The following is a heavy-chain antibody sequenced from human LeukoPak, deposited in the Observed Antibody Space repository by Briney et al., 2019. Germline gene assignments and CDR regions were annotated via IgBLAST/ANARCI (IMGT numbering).Heavy chain of an antibody. CDR1: GFTVSSNY. J-gene: IGHJ6*03. CDR3: ASRSGTCSYYMDV. CDR2: IYRGDST. V-gene: IGHV3-53*01. D-gene: IGHD2-15*01. Sequence: GGSLRLSCAASGFTVSSNYMSWVRQAPGKGLEWVSVIYRGDSTYYADSVKGRFTISRDKSKNTLCLQMNSLRAEDTAVYYCASRSGTCSYYMDVWGKGTTVTVSS.